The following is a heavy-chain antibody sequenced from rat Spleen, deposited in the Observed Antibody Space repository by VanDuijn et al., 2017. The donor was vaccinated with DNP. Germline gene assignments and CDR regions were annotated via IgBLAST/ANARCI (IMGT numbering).Heavy chain of an antibody. V-gene: IGHV5-25*01. CDR1: GFTFSNYD. J-gene: IGHJ4*01. Sequence: EVQLVESGGGLVQPGRSLKLSCAASGFTFSNYDMAWVRQAPTKGLEWVASISPRGGSTYYRDSVKGRFTVSRDNAKSSLYLQMDSLRSEDTATYYCARHGTTVATSAMDAWGQGTSVTVSS. D-gene: IGHD1-3*01. CDR3: ARHGTTVATSAMDA. CDR2: ISPRGGST.